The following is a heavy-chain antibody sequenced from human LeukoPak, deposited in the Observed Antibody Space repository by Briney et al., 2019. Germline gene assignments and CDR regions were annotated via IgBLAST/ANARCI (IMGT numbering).Heavy chain of an antibody. CDR3: ARGRYFDWLSDDAFDI. CDR2: ISSSSSYI. J-gene: IGHJ3*02. Sequence: GGSLRLSCAASGFTFSSYSMNWVRHAPGKGLEWVSSISSSSSYIYYADSVKGRFTISRDNAKNSLYLQMNSLRAEDTAVYYCARGRYFDWLSDDAFDIWGQGTMVTVSS. V-gene: IGHV3-21*01. CDR1: GFTFSSYS. D-gene: IGHD3-9*01.